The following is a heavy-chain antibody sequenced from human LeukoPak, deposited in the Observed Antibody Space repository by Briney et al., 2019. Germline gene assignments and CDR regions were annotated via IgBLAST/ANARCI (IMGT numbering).Heavy chain of an antibody. CDR1: GGTFSSYA. V-gene: IGHV1-69*04. CDR2: IIPILGIA. D-gene: IGHD4-17*01. Sequence: SVKVSCKASGGTFSSYAISWVRQAPGQGLEWMGRIIPILGIANYAQKFQGRVTITADKSTSTAYMELSSLRSEDTAVYYCARSPYGDYLNWYFDLWGRGTLVTVSS. CDR3: ARSPYGDYLNWYFDL. J-gene: IGHJ2*01.